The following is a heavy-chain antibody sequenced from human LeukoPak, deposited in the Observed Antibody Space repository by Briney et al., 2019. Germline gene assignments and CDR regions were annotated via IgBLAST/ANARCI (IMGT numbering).Heavy chain of an antibody. CDR2: ISYDGSNK. J-gene: IGHJ4*02. D-gene: IGHD6-13*01. CDR3: ARVFQQLVPFDY. CDR1: GFTFSSYA. V-gene: IGHV3-30*04. Sequence: GGSLRLSCAASGFTFSSYALHWVRQAPGKGLEWVALISYDGSNKYYADSVKGRFTISRDNSKNTLYLQMNSLRAEDTAVYYRARVFQQLVPFDYWGQGTLVTVSS.